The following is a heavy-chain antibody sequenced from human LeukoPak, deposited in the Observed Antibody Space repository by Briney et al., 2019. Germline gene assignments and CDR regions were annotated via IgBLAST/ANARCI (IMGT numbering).Heavy chain of an antibody. CDR3: AELGITMIGGV. D-gene: IGHD3-10*02. J-gene: IGHJ6*04. CDR2: ISSSGSTI. CDR1: GFTFSSYE. V-gene: IGHV3-48*03. Sequence: GRSLRLSCAASGFTFSSYEMNCVRQAPGKGLEGVSYISSSGSTIYYADSVKGRFTISRDNAKNSLYLQMNSLRAEDTAVYYCAELGITMIGGVWGKGTTVTISS.